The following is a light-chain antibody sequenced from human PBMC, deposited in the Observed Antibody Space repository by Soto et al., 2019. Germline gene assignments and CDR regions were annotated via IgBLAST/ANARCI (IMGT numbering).Light chain of an antibody. CDR2: KAS. Sequence: DIQMTQYPPTLSGSVGDRVTITCRASQTISSWLAWYQQKPGKAPNLMIYKASSLESGVPSRFSGSGSGTECTLTISSLQPDDVATYYCQPYNSYSRTFGQGTKVDIK. CDR3: QPYNSYSRT. CDR1: QTISSW. V-gene: IGKV1-5*03. J-gene: IGKJ1*01.